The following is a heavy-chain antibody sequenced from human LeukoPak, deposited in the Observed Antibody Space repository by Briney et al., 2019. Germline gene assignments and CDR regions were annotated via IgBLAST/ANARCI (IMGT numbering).Heavy chain of an antibody. V-gene: IGHV3-33*06. CDR1: GFTFSSYL. Sequence: PGRALRLCCGASGFTFSSYLMHWGRQAPGKGLEWVALIWYDGSNKYYADSVNRRVPISRDNSKNTRYLQMNSLRHEHTSLYDCAKDATTSVLYSSSYGLCMDVWGKGTTVIVSS. D-gene: IGHD6-6*01. CDR3: AKDATTSVLYSSSYGLCMDV. CDR2: IWYDGSNK. J-gene: IGHJ6*04.